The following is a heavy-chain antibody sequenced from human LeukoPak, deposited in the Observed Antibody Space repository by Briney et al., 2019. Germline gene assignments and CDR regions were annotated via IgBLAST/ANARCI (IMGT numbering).Heavy chain of an antibody. J-gene: IGHJ1*01. CDR1: GGTFSSYA. CDR2: IIPIFGTA. Sequence: ASVKVSCKASGGTFSSYAISWVRQAPGQGLERMGGIIPIFGTANYAQKFQGRVTITTDESTSTAYMELSSLRSEDTAVYYCARDPVYGDYGVEYFQHWGQGTLVTVSS. CDR3: ARDPVYGDYGVEYFQH. V-gene: IGHV1-69*05. D-gene: IGHD4-17*01.